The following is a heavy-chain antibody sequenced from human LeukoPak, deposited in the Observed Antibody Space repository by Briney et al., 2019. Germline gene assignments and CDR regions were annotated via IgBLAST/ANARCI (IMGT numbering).Heavy chain of an antibody. CDR1: GYTFTGYY. V-gene: IGHV1-2*06. CDR2: INPNSGGT. CDR3: AREAIRTLIGYCTNGVCRAFDP. J-gene: IGHJ5*02. Sequence: GASVKVSCKASGYTFTGYYMHWMRQAPGQGLEWMGRINPNSGGTNYAQKFQARVTMTRDTSISTAYMELSRLRSDDTAVYYCAREAIRTLIGYCTNGVCRAFDPWGQGTLVTVSS. D-gene: IGHD2-8*01.